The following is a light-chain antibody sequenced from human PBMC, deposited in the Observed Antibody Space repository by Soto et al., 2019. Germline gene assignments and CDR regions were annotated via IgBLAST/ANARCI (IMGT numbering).Light chain of an antibody. V-gene: IGKV3-15*01. CDR1: QSISNN. Sequence: EIVMTQSPATLSVSPGERTSLSCRASQSISNNLAWYQQKPGQAPRLLIHGAATRATGIPARFSGSGSGTEFTLTIGSLQSEDSAVYFCQQYSSWPLAFGQGTRLEIK. CDR2: GAA. CDR3: QQYSSWPLA. J-gene: IGKJ5*01.